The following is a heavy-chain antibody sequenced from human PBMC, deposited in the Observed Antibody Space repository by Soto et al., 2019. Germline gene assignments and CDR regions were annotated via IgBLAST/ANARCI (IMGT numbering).Heavy chain of an antibody. D-gene: IGHD3-3*01. J-gene: IGHJ3*02. CDR3: ARGGYYDFWSGHDAFDI. CDR1: GFTFSSCW. Sequence: GSLRLSCAASGFTFSSCWMSWVRQAPGKGLEWVANIKQDGSEKYYVDSVKGRFTISRDNAKNSLYLQMNSLRAEDTAVYYCARGGYYDFWSGHDAFDIWGQGTMVTVSS. V-gene: IGHV3-7*03. CDR2: IKQDGSEK.